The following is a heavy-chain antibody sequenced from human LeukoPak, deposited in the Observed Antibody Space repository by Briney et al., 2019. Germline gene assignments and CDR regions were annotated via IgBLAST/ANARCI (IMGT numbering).Heavy chain of an antibody. V-gene: IGHV1-46*01. CDR1: GYTFTSYY. J-gene: IGHJ2*01. CDR2: INPSGGST. D-gene: IGHD2-15*01. CDR3: ASRGYCSGGSCYSPDWYFDL. Sequence: ASVKVSCKASGYTFTSYYMHWVRQAPGQGLEWMGIINPSGGSTSYAQKFQGRVTMTRDTSTSTVYMELSSLRSEDTAVYYCASRGYCSGGSCYSPDWYFDLWGRGTLVTVSS.